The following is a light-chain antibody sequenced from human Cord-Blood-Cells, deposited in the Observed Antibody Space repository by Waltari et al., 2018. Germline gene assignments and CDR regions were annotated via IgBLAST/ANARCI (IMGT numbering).Light chain of an antibody. Sequence: DVVMTQSPLSLPVTLGQPASISCRSSQSLVYSDGNTYLNWFQQRPGQSPRRLIYKVSNRDFGAPDRCSGSRSGYDFTLKISRVEAEDVGDYYGMQGTHCAWRFGQGTKVEIK. CDR1: QSLVYSDGNTY. V-gene: IGKV2-30*01. CDR3: MQGTHCAWR. J-gene: IGKJ1*01. CDR2: KVS.